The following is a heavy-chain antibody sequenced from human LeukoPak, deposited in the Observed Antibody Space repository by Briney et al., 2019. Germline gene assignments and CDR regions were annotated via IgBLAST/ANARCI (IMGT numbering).Heavy chain of an antibody. Sequence: GGSLRLSCAASGFTFSSYEMNWVRQAPGKGLEWVSVISGTGTYYADSVKGRFTISRDNSKNTLYLQMNSLRAEDTAVYSCAKRGLPAAMYYFDYWGQGTLVTVSS. J-gene: IGHJ4*02. CDR1: GFTFSSYE. D-gene: IGHD2-2*01. CDR3: AKRGLPAAMYYFDY. CDR2: ISGTGT. V-gene: IGHV3-23*01.